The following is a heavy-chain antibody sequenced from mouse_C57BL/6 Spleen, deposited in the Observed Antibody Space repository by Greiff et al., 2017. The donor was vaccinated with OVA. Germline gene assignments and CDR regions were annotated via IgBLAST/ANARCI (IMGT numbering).Heavy chain of an antibody. CDR1: GYTFTDYY. CDR2: INPNNGGT. CDR3: ARMGSTMVTTFAY. J-gene: IGHJ3*01. Sequence: EVQLQQSGPELVKPGASVKISCKASGYTFTDYYMNWVKQSHGKSLEWIGDINPNNGGTSYNQKFKGKATLTVDKSSSTAYMELRSLTSEDSAVYYCARMGSTMVTTFAYWGQGTLVTVSA. D-gene: IGHD2-1*01. V-gene: IGHV1-26*01.